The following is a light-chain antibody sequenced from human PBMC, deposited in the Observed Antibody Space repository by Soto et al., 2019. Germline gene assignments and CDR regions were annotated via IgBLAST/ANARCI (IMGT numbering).Light chain of an antibody. J-gene: IGKJ1*01. V-gene: IGKV3-20*01. Sequence: EIVLTQSPGTLSLSPWERATLSCRASQSVSSSYLAWYQQKPGQAPRLLIYGASSRATGIPDRFSGGGSGTDFTLTISRLEPEDFAVYYCHQSGDSPTFGQGTKVDIK. CDR2: GAS. CDR1: QSVSSSY. CDR3: HQSGDSPT.